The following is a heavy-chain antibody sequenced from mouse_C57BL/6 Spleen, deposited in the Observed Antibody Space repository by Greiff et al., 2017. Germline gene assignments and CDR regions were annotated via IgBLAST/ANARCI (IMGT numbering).Heavy chain of an antibody. CDR2: ILPGSGST. Sequence: VQLQQSGAELMKPGASVKLSCKATGYTFTGYWIEWVKQRPGHGLEWIGEILPGSGSTNYNEQFKGKATFTADTSSNTAYMQLSSLTTEDSASYYCARPPWCAYWGQGTLVTVSA. J-gene: IGHJ3*01. V-gene: IGHV1-9*01. CDR1: GYTFTGYW. CDR3: ARPPWCAY.